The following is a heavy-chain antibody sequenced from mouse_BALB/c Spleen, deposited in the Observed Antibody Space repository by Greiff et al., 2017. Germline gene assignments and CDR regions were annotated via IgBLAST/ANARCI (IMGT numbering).Heavy chain of an antibody. CDR1: GFTFSSFG. J-gene: IGHJ2*01. Sequence: ESGGGLVQPGGSRKLSCAASGFTFSSFGMHWVRQAPEKGLEWVAYISSGSSTIYYADTVKGRFTISRDNPKNTLFLQMTSLRSEDTAMYYCARGSGSGFDYWGQGTTLTVSS. D-gene: IGHD4-1*01. CDR2: ISSGSSTI. CDR3: ARGSGSGFDY. V-gene: IGHV5-17*02.